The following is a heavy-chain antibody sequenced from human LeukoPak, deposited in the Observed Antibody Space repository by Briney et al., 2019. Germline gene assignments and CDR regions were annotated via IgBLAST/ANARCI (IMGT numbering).Heavy chain of an antibody. CDR1: GFTFSSYA. CDR3: AIMHPYYDGNGYWVQ. V-gene: IGHV3-23*01. Sequence: GGSLRLSCAASGFTFSSYAMSWVRQAPGKGLEWVSGINTSGGSTAYADSVKGRFTITRDNPRNTLYMQMNSLRAEDTALYYCAIMHPYYDGNGYWVQWGQGTLVTVSS. CDR2: INTSGGST. D-gene: IGHD3-22*01. J-gene: IGHJ4*02.